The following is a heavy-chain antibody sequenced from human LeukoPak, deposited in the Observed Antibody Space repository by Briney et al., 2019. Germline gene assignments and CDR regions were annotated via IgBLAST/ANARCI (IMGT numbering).Heavy chain of an antibody. J-gene: IGHJ4*02. CDR1: GLTFSGYV. V-gene: IGHV3-23*01. CDR3: AKGPDRRGVFSGSACYSDC. CDR2: ISANGGRT. Sequence: GGSLRLSCAASGLTFSGYVMSWARQAPGKGLEWVAAISANGGRTYYTESVKGHFTISRDNSKTTLYLQMNSLRADDTAVYYCAKGPDRRGVFSGSACYSDCWGQGTLVTVSS. D-gene: IGHD2-8*02.